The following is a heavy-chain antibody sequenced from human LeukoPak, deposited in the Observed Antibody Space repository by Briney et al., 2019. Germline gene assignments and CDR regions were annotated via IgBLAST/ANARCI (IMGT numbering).Heavy chain of an antibody. CDR3: ATDLDSSGYFGAFDI. CDR1: GYTLTELS. Sequence: ASVKVSCKVSGYTLTELSMHWVRQAPGKGLEGMGGFDPGDGETIYAQKFQGRVTMTEDTSTDIAYMDLSSLRSEDTAVYYCATDLDSSGYFGAFDIRGQGKMVTVSS. CDR2: FDPGDGET. D-gene: IGHD3-22*01. J-gene: IGHJ3*02. V-gene: IGHV1-24*01.